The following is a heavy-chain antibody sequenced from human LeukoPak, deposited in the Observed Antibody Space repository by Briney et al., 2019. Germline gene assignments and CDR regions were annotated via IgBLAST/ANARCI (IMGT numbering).Heavy chain of an antibody. J-gene: IGHJ6*04. CDR3: ARDLGRRDVVVVPAAPVGYMDV. CDR2: IYTSGST. D-gene: IGHD2-2*01. V-gene: IGHV4-4*07. Sequence: SETLSLTCTVSGGSISSYYWSWIRRPAGKGLEWIGRIYTSGSTNYNPSLKSRVTMSVDTSKNQFSLKLSSVTAADTAVYYCARDLGRRDVVVVPAAPVGYMDVWGKGTTVTVSS. CDR1: GGSISSYY.